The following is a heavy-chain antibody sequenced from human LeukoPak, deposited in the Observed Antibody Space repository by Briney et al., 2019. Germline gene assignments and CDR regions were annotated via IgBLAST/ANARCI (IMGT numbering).Heavy chain of an antibody. J-gene: IGHJ5*02. CDR2: ITPIIGTT. D-gene: IGHD1-26*01. CDR3: TRVTLRGSKYNWFDP. V-gene: IGHV1-69*08. CDR1: GGTFNTHI. Sequence: SVKVSCTSSGGTFNTHIFNWVRQAPGQGLEWMGRITPIIGTTKYAQRFQGRVTIIADTSTSTAYLELRGLTYDDSAVYYCTRVTLRGSKYNWFDPWGQGTHVSVSS.